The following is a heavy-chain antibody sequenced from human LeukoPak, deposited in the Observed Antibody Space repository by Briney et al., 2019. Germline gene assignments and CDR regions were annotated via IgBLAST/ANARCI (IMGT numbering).Heavy chain of an antibody. D-gene: IGHD6-13*01. CDR3: ARTAVGTLWTFDL. CDR2: IWYDGSNK. V-gene: IGHV3-33*01. CDR1: GFTFSSYG. J-gene: IGHJ2*01. Sequence: GRSLRLSCAASGFTFSSYGMHWVRQAPGKGLEWVAVIWYDGSNKYYADSVKGRFTISRDNSKNTLYLQMNSLRAEDMAVYYCARTAVGTLWTFDLWGRGTLVTVSS.